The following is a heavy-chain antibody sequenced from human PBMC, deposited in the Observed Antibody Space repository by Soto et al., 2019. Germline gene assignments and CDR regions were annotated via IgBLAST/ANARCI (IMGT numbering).Heavy chain of an antibody. CDR1: GYTFTSYG. V-gene: IGHV1-18*01. J-gene: IGHJ1*01. Sequence: ASVKVSCKASGYTFTSYGISWVRQAPGQGLEWMGWISAYNGNTNYAQKLQGRVTMTTDTSTSTAYMELRSLRSDDTAVYYCARDQVSVAGRFYYYDSSGYPEDFQHWGQGTRVTAPQ. CDR2: ISAYNGNT. D-gene: IGHD3-22*01. CDR3: ARDQVSVAGRFYYYDSSGYPEDFQH.